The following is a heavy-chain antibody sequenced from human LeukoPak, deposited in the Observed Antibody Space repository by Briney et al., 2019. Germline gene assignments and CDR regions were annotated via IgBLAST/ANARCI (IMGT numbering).Heavy chain of an antibody. CDR1: GFTFSSYG. V-gene: IGHV3-30*18. Sequence: PGGSLRLSCAASGFTFSSYGMHWVRQAPGKGLEWVAVISYDGSNKYYADSVKGRFTISRDNSKNTLYLQMNSLRAEDTAVYYCAKLLWFGEGYFDYWGQGTLVTVSS. CDR2: ISYDGSNK. D-gene: IGHD3-10*01. J-gene: IGHJ4*02. CDR3: AKLLWFGEGYFDY.